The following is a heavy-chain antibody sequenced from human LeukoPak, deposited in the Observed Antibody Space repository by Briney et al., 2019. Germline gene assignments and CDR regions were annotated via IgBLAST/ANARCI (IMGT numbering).Heavy chain of an antibody. CDR1: GITFSNYA. Sequence: GGSLRLSCAASGITFSNYAMSWVRQAPGKGLEWVSAISGSGGSTYYADSVKGRFTISRDNSKNTLYLQMNSLRAEDTAVYYCANPQGDSDYDYWGQGTLVTVSS. CDR3: ANPQGDSDYDY. CDR2: ISGSGGST. D-gene: IGHD4-11*01. J-gene: IGHJ4*02. V-gene: IGHV3-23*01.